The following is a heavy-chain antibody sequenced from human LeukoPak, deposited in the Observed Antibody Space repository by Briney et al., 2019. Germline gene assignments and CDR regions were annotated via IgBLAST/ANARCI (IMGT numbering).Heavy chain of an antibody. CDR1: GGTFSSYA. V-gene: IGHV1-69*06. Sequence: ASVKVSCKASGGTFSSYAISWVRQAPGQRLKWMGGIIPIFGTANYAQKFQGRVTITADKSTSTAYMELRSLRSEDTAVYYCARQTMVRGVTDAFDIWGQGTMVTVSS. J-gene: IGHJ3*02. D-gene: IGHD3-10*01. CDR2: IIPIFGTA. CDR3: ARQTMVRGVTDAFDI.